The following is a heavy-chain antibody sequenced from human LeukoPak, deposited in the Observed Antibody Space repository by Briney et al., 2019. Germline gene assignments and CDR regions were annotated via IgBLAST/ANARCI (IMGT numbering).Heavy chain of an antibody. CDR3: ASQLAVAYYFDY. J-gene: IGHJ4*02. CDR2: IYSGGST. V-gene: IGHV3-66*04. CDR1: GFTVSSNY. D-gene: IGHD6-19*01. Sequence: PGGSLRLSCAASGFTVSSNYMSWVRQAPGKRLEWVSVIYSGGSTYYADSVKGRFTISRDNSKNTLYLQMNSLRAEDTAVYYCASQLAVAYYFDYWGQGTLVTVSS.